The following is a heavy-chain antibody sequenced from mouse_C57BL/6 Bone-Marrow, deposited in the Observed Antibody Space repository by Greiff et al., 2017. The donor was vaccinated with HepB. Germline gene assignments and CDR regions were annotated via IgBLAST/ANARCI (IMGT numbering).Heavy chain of an antibody. Sequence: EVKVVESGGGLVKPGGSLKLSCAASGFTFSDYGMHWVRQAPEKGLEWVAYISSGSSTIYYADTVKGRFTISRDNAKKTLFLQMTSLRSEDTAMYYCARSYYYGSSLFAYWGQGTLVTVSA. D-gene: IGHD1-1*01. J-gene: IGHJ3*01. CDR1: GFTFSDYG. CDR3: ARSYYYGSSLFAY. V-gene: IGHV5-17*01. CDR2: ISSGSSTI.